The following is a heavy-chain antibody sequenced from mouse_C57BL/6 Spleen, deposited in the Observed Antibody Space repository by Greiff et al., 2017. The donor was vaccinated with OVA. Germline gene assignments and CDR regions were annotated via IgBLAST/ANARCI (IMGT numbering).Heavy chain of an antibody. V-gene: IGHV5-4*01. CDR1: GFTFSSYA. D-gene: IGHD2-4*01. CDR3: ARDGRLRKGYYAMDY. J-gene: IGHJ4*01. CDR2: ISDGGSYT. Sequence: EVKVEESGGGLVKPGGSLKLSCAASGFTFSSYAMSWVRQTPEKRLEWVATISDGGSYTYYPDNVKGRFTISRDNAKNNLYLQMSHLKSEDTAMYYCARDGRLRKGYYAMDYWGQGTSVTVSS.